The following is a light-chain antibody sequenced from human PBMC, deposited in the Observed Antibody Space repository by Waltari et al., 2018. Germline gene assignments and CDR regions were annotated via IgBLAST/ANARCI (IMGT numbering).Light chain of an antibody. CDR2: DVT. CDR1: SSDLGRYNY. J-gene: IGLJ3*02. CDR3: NSYTIRGTWV. V-gene: IGLV2-14*03. Sequence: QSALTQPASVSGSPGQSITTSCTGTSSDLGRYNYVPWYQQHPGKAPNLMIYDVTERPAGFSNRFSGSKSGNTASLTISGLQAEDEADYYCNSYTIRGTWVFGGGTKLTVL.